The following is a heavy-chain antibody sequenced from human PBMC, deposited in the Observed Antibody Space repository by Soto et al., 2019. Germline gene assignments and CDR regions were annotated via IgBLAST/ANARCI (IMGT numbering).Heavy chain of an antibody. D-gene: IGHD3-10*01. CDR3: ARGDITMVRGAIIPYFDY. J-gene: IGHJ4*02. CDR2: INHSGST. CDR1: GGSFSGYY. V-gene: IGHV4-34*01. Sequence: SETLSLTCAVYGGSFSGYYWSWIRQPPGKGLEWIGEINHSGSTNYNPSLKSRVTISVDTSKNQFSLKLSSVTAADTAVYYCARGDITMVRGAIIPYFDYWGQGTLVTVSS.